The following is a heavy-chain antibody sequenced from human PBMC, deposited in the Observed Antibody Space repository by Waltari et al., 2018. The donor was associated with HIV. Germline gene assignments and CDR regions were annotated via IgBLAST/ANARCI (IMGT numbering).Heavy chain of an antibody. CDR2: IWPDGSIT. J-gene: IGHJ4*02. CDR3: ARDSQAANDSLDC. CDR1: GFRFHAYG. V-gene: IGHV3-33*01. D-gene: IGHD3-16*01. Sequence: QVQLVESGGGVVQSGRSLRLSCPAPGFRFHAYGMHWVRQAPGKGLEWVASIWPDGSITDYLDSVKGRFTISRDNSKKTLYLEMNSLRAEDTALYFCARDSQAANDSLDCWGQGTLVTVSS.